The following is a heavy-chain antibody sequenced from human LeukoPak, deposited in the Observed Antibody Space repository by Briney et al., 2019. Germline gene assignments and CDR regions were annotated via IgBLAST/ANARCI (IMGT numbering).Heavy chain of an antibody. Sequence: ASVKVSCKASGYTFSSYGITWVRQAPGQGFEWMGWISVYNGNINYAQKLQGRVTMTTDTSTGTAYMELRSLGSDDTAVYYCARASPTSGTYHNIYWGQGTLVTVSS. CDR2: ISVYNGNI. D-gene: IGHD3-10*01. V-gene: IGHV1-18*01. J-gene: IGHJ4*02. CDR1: GYTFSSYG. CDR3: ARASPTSGTYHNIY.